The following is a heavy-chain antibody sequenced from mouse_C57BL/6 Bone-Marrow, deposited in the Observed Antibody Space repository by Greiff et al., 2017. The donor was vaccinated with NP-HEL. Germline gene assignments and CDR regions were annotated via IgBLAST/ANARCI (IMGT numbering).Heavy chain of an antibody. Sequence: VKLQESGAELVRPGTSVKMSCKASGYTFTNYWIGWAKQRPGHGLEWIGDIYPGGGYTNYNEKFKGKATLTADKSSSTAYMQFSSLTSEDSAIYYCAREGYYYGSTFVDYWGLGTTLTVSS. V-gene: IGHV1-63*01. CDR1: GYTFTNYW. CDR3: AREGYYYGSTFVDY. D-gene: IGHD1-1*01. J-gene: IGHJ2*01. CDR2: IYPGGGYT.